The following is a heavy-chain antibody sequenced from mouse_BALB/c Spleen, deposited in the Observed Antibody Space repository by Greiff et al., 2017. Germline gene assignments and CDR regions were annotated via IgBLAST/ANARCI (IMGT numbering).Heavy chain of an antibody. V-gene: IGHV5-6*01. D-gene: IGHD1-2*01. Sequence: EVQGVESGGDLVKPGGSLKLSCAASGFTFSSYGMSWVRQTPDKRLEWVATISSGGSYTYYPDSVKGRFTISRDNAKNTLYLQMSSLKSEDTAMYYCAREATTATDYFDYWGQGTTLTVSS. CDR1: GFTFSSYG. CDR2: ISSGGSYT. CDR3: AREATTATDYFDY. J-gene: IGHJ2*01.